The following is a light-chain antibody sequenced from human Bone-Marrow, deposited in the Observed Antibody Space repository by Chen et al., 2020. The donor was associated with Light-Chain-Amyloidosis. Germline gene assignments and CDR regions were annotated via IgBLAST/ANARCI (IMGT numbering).Light chain of an antibody. Sequence: ELVLTQSPGTLSLSPGEGANLSCRASQTSSSNYLTWYQQKFGQAPRLLIYGSSSRATGIPDRFTGSGSGTDFTLTINRLEPEDFAMYYCQQYGTSPLTFGGGTKVEIK. CDR3: QQYGTSPLT. V-gene: IGKV3-20*01. CDR2: GSS. J-gene: IGKJ4*01. CDR1: QTSSSNY.